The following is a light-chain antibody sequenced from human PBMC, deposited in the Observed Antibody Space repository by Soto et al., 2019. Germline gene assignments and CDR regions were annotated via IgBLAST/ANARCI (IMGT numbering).Light chain of an antibody. CDR1: SSDVGGYNY. J-gene: IGLJ1*01. V-gene: IGLV2-14*01. Sequence: QSVLTQPASVSGSPGQSITISCTGTSSDVGGYNYVSWYRQHPGKVPKLMIYEVSNRPLGFSNRFSGSKSGNTASLTISGLQAEDEADYYCSSYTSSSTLYVFGTGTKVTVL. CDR3: SSYTSSSTLYV. CDR2: EVS.